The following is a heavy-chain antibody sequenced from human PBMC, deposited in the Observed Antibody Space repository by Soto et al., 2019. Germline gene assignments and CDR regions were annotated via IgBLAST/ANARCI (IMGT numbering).Heavy chain of an antibody. J-gene: IGHJ6*03. V-gene: IGHV1-69*05. CDR1: GGTFSSYA. Sequence: SVKVSCKASGGTFSSYAISWVRQAPGQGLEWMGGIIPIFGTTNYAQKFQGRVTITRDTSASTAYMELSSLRSEDTAVYYCARAPSLDIVVVPAAIYYYYYYMDVWGKGTTVTVSS. D-gene: IGHD2-2*02. CDR2: IIPIFGTT. CDR3: ARAPSLDIVVVPAAIYYYYYYMDV.